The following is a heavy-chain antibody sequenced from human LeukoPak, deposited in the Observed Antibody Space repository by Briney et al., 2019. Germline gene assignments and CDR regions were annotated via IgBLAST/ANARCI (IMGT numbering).Heavy chain of an antibody. CDR2: ISGSGGRT. J-gene: IGHJ4*02. CDR3: AKATTIVVVVAATN. V-gene: IGHV3-23*01. CDR1: GFTFSSYA. D-gene: IGHD2-15*01. Sequence: GGSLRLSCAASGFTFSSYAMSWVRQAPGKGLEWVSDISGSGGRTYYADSVKGRFTISRDNSKNTLHLQMNSLRAEDTAVYYCAKATTIVVVVAATNWGQGTLVTVSS.